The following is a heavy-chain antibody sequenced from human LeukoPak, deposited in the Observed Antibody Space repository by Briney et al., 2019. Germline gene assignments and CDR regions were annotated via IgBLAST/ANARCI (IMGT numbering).Heavy chain of an antibody. CDR2: IYSGGST. CDR3: ARHGNGLYSSSGKIFDY. V-gene: IGHV3-53*01. D-gene: IGHD6-13*01. CDR1: GFTVSSNY. Sequence: GALRLSCAASGFTVSSNYMSWVRQAPGKGLEWVSVIYSGGSTYYADSVKGRFTISRDNSKNTLYLQMNSLRAEDTAVYYCARHGNGLYSSSGKIFDYWGQGTLVTVSS. J-gene: IGHJ4*02.